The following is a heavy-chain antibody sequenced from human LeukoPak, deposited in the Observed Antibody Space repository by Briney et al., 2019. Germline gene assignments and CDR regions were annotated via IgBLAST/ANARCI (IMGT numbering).Heavy chain of an antibody. CDR3: ARSRRITIFGVVILRRWFDP. Sequence: SVKVSCKASGGTFSSYAISWVRQAPGQGREWMGGNIPIFGTANYAQKFQGRVTITADESTSTAYMELSSLRSEDTAVYYCARSRRITIFGVVILRRWFDPWGQGTLVTVSS. V-gene: IGHV1-69*13. J-gene: IGHJ5*02. D-gene: IGHD3-3*01. CDR2: NIPIFGTA. CDR1: GGTFSSYA.